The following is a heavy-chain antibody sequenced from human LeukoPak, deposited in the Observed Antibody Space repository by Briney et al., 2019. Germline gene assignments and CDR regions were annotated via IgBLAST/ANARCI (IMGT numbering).Heavy chain of an antibody. CDR2: IYYSGST. CDR3: ARVGSPRWDYYYGMDV. D-gene: IGHD3-10*01. V-gene: IGHV4-30-4*08. J-gene: IGHJ6*02. Sequence: PSETLSLTCAVSGGSISSGGYSWSWIRQPPGKGLEWIGYIYYSGSTYYNPSLKSRVTISVDTSKNQFSLKLSSVTAADTAVYYCARVGSPRWDYYYGMDVWGQGTTVTVSS. CDR1: GGSISSGGYS.